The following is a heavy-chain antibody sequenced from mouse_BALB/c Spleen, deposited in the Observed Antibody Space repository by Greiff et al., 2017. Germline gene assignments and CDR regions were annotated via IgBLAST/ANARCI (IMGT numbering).Heavy chain of an antibody. J-gene: IGHJ4*01. CDR3: ARGLYGSPYYAMDY. CDR2: ISSGGST. Sequence: EVQGVESGGGLVKPGGSLKLSCAASGFTFSSYAMSWVRQTPEKRLEWVASISSGGSTYYPDSVKGRFTISRDNARNILYLQMSSLRSEDTAMYYCARGLYGSPYYAMDYWGQGTSVTVSS. D-gene: IGHD1-1*01. V-gene: IGHV5-6-5*01. CDR1: GFTFSSYA.